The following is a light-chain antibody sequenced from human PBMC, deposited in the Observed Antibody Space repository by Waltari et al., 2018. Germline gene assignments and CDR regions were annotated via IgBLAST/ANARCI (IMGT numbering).Light chain of an antibody. J-gene: IGKJ1*01. CDR1: LSVLYRSNNKDH. V-gene: IGKV4-1*01. CDR2: WAS. Sequence: VLTQSPDSFAVSLGERATINCKSSLSVLYRSNNKDHLAWYQQKPGQPPKLLIYWASTRESGVPDRFSGSGSGTDFTLTISSLQAEDVAVYYCQQYYSTPRTFGQGTKVEIK. CDR3: QQYYSTPRT.